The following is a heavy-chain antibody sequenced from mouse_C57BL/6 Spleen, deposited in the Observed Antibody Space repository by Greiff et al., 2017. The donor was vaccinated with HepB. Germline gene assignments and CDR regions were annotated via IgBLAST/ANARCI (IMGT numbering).Heavy chain of an antibody. V-gene: IGHV14-4*01. D-gene: IGHD2-4*01. CDR2: IDPDNGDT. CDR1: GFNIKDDY. CDR3: ALYDYSPYFDY. Sequence: EVQLQQSGAELVRPGASVKLSCTASGFNIKDDYMHWVKQRPEQGLEWIGWIDPDNGDTEYASKFQGKTTITADTSSNTAYLQLSSLTSEDTAVYYCALYDYSPYFDYWGQGTTLTVSS. J-gene: IGHJ2*01.